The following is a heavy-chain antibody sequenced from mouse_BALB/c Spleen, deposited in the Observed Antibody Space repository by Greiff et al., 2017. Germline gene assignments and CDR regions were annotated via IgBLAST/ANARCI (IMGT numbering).Heavy chain of an antibody. V-gene: IGHV1-5*01. J-gene: IGHJ4*01. Sequence: EVQLQESGTVLARPGASVKMSCKASGYSFTSYWMHWVKQRPGQGLEWIGAIYPGNSDTSYNQKFKGKAKLTAVTSASTAYMELSSLTNEVSAVYYCTRTYDYDGSSYWGQGTSVTVSS. CDR1: GYSFTSYW. CDR3: TRTYDYDGSSY. CDR2: IYPGNSDT. D-gene: IGHD2-4*01.